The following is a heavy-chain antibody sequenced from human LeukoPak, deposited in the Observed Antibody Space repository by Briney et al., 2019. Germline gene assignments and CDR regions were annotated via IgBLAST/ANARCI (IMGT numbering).Heavy chain of an antibody. CDR2: ISSSSSTI. J-gene: IGHJ5*02. V-gene: IGHV3-48*02. D-gene: IGHD3-10*01. CDR3: ARDRDSYGSGRTGFDP. Sequence: GGSLRLSCAASGFTFSSYSMNWVRQAPGKGLEWVSYISSSSSTIYYADSVKGRFTISRDNAKNSLYLQMNNLRDEDTAVYYCARDRDSYGSGRTGFDPWGQGTLVTVSS. CDR1: GFTFSSYS.